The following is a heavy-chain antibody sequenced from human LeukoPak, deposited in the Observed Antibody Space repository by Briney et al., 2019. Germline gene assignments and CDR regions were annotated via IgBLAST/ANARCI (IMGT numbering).Heavy chain of an antibody. CDR2: ITYNGDFT. J-gene: IGHJ4*02. V-gene: IGHV3-23*01. CDR1: GCTFSGYA. CDR3: AKDGLYFDGSAHIYYFDA. Sequence: GGALRLSCEASGCTFSGYAMTWVGQAPGKGLEWVAGITYNGDFTYYLDSVQGRFTISRDNSKNTLYLQMNNLRGDDTALYYCAKDGLYFDGSAHIYYFDAWGQGALVAVSS. D-gene: IGHD3-22*01.